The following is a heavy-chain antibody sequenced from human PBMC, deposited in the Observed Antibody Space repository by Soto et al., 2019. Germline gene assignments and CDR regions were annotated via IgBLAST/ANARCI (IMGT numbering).Heavy chain of an antibody. D-gene: IGHD4-17*01. J-gene: IGHJ4*02. CDR2: IYYSGST. CDR1: GGSISSYY. V-gene: IGHV4-59*01. Sequence: QVQLQESGPGLVKPSETLSLTCTVSGGSISSYYWSWIRQPPGKGLEWIGYIYYSGSTNYNPSLKSRVTISVDPSKNHFSLKLSSVTAADTAVYYCARDRDGTRDGGFDYWGQGTLVTVSS. CDR3: ARDRDGTRDGGFDY.